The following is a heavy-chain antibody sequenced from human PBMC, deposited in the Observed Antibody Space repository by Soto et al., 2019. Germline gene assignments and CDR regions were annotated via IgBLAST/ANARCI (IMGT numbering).Heavy chain of an antibody. CDR3: AKAAQWLLARNYFDY. CDR2: ISGSDDST. D-gene: IGHD3-22*01. Sequence: GGSLRLSCAASGFTFSNAWMSWVRQAPGKGLEWVSVISGSDDSTYYADSVKGRFTISRDNAKNSLYLQMNSLRAEDTALYYCAKAAQWLLARNYFDYWGQGTLVTVSS. V-gene: IGHV3-23*01. CDR1: GFTFSNAW. J-gene: IGHJ4*02.